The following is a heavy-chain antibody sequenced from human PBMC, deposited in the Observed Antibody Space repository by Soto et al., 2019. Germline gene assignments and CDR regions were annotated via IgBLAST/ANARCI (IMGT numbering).Heavy chain of an antibody. CDR1: GFTFSSYS. J-gene: IGHJ5*02. CDR2: ISSSSSYI. CDR3: ARDPALIVVVLAAKGWFDP. D-gene: IGHD2-2*01. V-gene: IGHV3-21*01. Sequence: PVGSLRLSCAASGFTFSSYSMNWVRQAPGKGLEWVSSISSSSSYIYYADSVKGRFTISRDNAKNSLYLQMNSLRAEDTAVYYCARDPALIVVVLAAKGWFDPWGQGTLVTVSS.